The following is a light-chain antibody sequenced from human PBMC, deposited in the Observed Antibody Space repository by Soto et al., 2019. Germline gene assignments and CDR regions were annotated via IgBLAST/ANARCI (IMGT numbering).Light chain of an antibody. J-gene: IGKJ4*01. Sequence: IHMTHSPSSLSASVGDRVTITCRASQGISNYLAWYQQKPGKAPKLLIYTASTLQSRAQSRFSGSGSGKDLTITISSMQPEDVETYYCQKYKSANLNFGGGKKVDIK. CDR2: TAS. CDR3: QKYKSANLN. CDR1: QGISNY. V-gene: IGKV1-27*01.